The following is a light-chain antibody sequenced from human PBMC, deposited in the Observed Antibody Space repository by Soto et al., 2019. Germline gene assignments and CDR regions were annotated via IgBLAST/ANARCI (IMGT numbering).Light chain of an antibody. CDR2: GAS. Sequence: EIVMTQSPATLSVSPGERATLSCRASHSISSNLAWYQQKPGQAPRLLIYGASTRATGIPARFSGSGSGTEFTLTISSLQSEDFAVYYCQQYNNWPWTFGQGTKVDIK. CDR1: HSISSN. J-gene: IGKJ1*01. V-gene: IGKV3-15*01. CDR3: QQYNNWPWT.